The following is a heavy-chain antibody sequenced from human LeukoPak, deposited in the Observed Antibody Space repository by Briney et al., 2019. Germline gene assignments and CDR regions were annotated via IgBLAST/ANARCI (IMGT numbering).Heavy chain of an antibody. CDR1: GFTFSSYS. CDR2: ISSSSSYI. V-gene: IGHV3-21*01. CDR3: ARYKSEAVAGKQHFDY. D-gene: IGHD6-19*01. J-gene: IGHJ4*02. Sequence: GGSLRLSCAASGFTFSSYSMHWVRQAPGKGLEWVSSISSSSSYIYYADSVKGRFTISRDNAKNSLYLQMNSQRAEDTAVYYCARYKSEAVAGKQHFDYWGQGTLVTVSS.